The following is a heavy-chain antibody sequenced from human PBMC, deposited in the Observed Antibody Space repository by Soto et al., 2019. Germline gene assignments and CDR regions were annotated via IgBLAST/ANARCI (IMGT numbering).Heavy chain of an antibody. J-gene: IGHJ6*02. V-gene: IGHV1-69*13. D-gene: IGHD3-10*01. CDR3: ARDQGASRSGSYGYYYYGMDV. Sequence: SVKVSCKASGGTFSSYAISWVRQAPGQGLEWMGGIIPIFGTANYAQKFQGRVTITADESTSTAYMELSSLRSEDTAVYYCARDQGASRSGSYGYYYYGMDVWGQGTTVPVSS. CDR1: GGTFSSYA. CDR2: IIPIFGTA.